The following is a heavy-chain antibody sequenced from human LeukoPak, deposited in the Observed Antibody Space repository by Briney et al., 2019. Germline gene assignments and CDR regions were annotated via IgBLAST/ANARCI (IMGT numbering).Heavy chain of an antibody. CDR2: INDNGGQR. J-gene: IGHJ4*02. CDR1: GFAFINYA. V-gene: IGHV3-23*01. CDR3: AKTQWKVGAADYFDY. Sequence: GGSQRLSCAASGFAFINYAMTWVRQAPGKGLEWVSNINDNGGQRHYADSVKGRFTISRDNSKNTLFLQMDSLRAEDTAVYYCAKTQWKVGAADYFDYWGQGILVTVSS. D-gene: IGHD1-26*01.